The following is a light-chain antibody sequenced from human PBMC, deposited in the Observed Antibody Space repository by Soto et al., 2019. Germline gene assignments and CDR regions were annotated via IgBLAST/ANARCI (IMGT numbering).Light chain of an antibody. CDR1: QGVNSW. CDR3: QQANSFPYT. J-gene: IGKJ2*01. Sequence: DIQMTQSPSSVSASVGDRVTITCRASQGVNSWLAWYQQKPGKDPKLLIYAASILQSGVPSRFSGSGSRTDFILTISSQQPEDFATYYCQQANSFPYTFRQGTNLEIK. V-gene: IGKV1-12*01. CDR2: AAS.